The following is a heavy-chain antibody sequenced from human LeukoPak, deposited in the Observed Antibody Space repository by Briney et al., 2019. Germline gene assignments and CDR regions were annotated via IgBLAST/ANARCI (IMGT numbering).Heavy chain of an antibody. CDR1: GGSISSGGYY. CDR2: IYYSGST. Sequence: PSQTLSLTCTVSGGSISSGGYYWSWIRQPPGKGLEWIGYIYYSGSTYYNPSLKSRVTISVDTSKNQFSLKLSSVTAADTAVYYCASVYDSSGYLGCWGQGTLVTVSS. J-gene: IGHJ4*02. D-gene: IGHD3-22*01. V-gene: IGHV4-30-4*01. CDR3: ASVYDSSGYLGC.